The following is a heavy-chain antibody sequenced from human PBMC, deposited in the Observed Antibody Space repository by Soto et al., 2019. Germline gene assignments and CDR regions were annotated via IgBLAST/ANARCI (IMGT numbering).Heavy chain of an antibody. D-gene: IGHD2-21*02. J-gene: IGHJ4*02. CDR1: GYSFTSYW. Sequence: GESLKISCKGSGYSFTSYWIGWVRQMPGKGLEWMGIIYPGDSDTRYSPSFQGQVTISADKSISTAYLQWSSLKASDTAMYYCARRTFAYCGGDCYPYYFDYWGQGTLVTVS. V-gene: IGHV5-51*01. CDR2: IYPGDSDT. CDR3: ARRTFAYCGGDCYPYYFDY.